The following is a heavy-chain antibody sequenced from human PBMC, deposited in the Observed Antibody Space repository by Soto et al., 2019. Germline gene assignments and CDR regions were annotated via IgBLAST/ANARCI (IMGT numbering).Heavy chain of an antibody. D-gene: IGHD6-13*01. CDR1: GGSIRSGDYY. Sequence: QIQLHESGPGLVKPSQTLSLTCTVSGGSIRSGDYYWSWIRQTPERGLEWCGYVHYSGNTFYNPSLKSRAPISLDTSRNQFSLNLSSVTAADSAVYYCAREIMAADHFDYWGQGALVTVSS. CDR3: AREIMAADHFDY. V-gene: IGHV4-30-4*01. CDR2: VHYSGNT. J-gene: IGHJ4*02.